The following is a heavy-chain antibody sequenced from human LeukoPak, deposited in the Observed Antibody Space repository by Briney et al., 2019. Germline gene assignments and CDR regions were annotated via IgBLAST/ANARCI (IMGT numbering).Heavy chain of an antibody. CDR1: GFTFSSYG. CDR3: AREGRFYGMDV. J-gene: IGHJ6*02. Sequence: GGSLRLSCAASGFTFSSYGMHWVRQAPGKGLEGVAVIWYDGSNKYYADSVKGRFTISRDNSKNTLYLQMNSLRAEDTAVYYCAREGRFYGMDVWGQGTTVTVSS. CDR2: IWYDGSNK. V-gene: IGHV3-33*01. D-gene: IGHD3-3*01.